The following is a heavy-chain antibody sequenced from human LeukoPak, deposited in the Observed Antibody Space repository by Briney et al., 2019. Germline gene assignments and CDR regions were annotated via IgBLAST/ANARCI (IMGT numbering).Heavy chain of an antibody. CDR3: AREGGFYRPLDY. CDR2: VHLDGRT. Sequence: SETLSLTCAVPGGSVPSTNWWTWVRPPPGKGLEWIGEVHLDGRTNYNPSLTGRLTMSVDLYENHISLKLTSVTAADTAVYYCAREGGFYRPLDYSGQGTLVTVSS. CDR1: GGSVPSTNW. J-gene: IGHJ4*02. D-gene: IGHD3-3*01. V-gene: IGHV4-4*02.